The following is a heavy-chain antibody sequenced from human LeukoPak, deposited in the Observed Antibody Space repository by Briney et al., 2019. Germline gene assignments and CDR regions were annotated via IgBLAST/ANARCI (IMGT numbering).Heavy chain of an antibody. V-gene: IGHV3-30*02. CDR3: AKDADYSNYGTSYYMDV. J-gene: IGHJ6*03. CDR2: IRYDGSNK. D-gene: IGHD4-11*01. CDR1: GFTFSSYG. Sequence: GGSLRLSCAASGFTFSSYGMHWVRQAPGKGLEWVAFIRYDGSNKYYADSVKGRFTISRDNSKNTLYLQMNSLRAEDTAVYYCAKDADYSNYGTSYYMDVWGKGTTVTVSS.